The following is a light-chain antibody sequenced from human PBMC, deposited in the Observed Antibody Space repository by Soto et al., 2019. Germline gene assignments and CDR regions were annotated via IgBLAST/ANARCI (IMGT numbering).Light chain of an antibody. CDR1: SSNTGAGYD. J-gene: IGLJ2*01. V-gene: IGLV1-40*01. CDR3: QSYDSSQKV. Sequence: QSVLTQPPSVSGAPGQRVTISCTGSSSNTGAGYDVHWYQQLPGTAPKLLIYGNSNRPSGVPDRFSGSKSGTSASLAITGLQAEDEADYYCQSYDSSQKVFGGGTKLTVL. CDR2: GNS.